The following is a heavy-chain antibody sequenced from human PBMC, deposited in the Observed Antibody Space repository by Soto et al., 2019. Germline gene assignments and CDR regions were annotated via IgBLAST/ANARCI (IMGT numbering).Heavy chain of an antibody. CDR3: ARNAYYDFWSGYPNWFDP. J-gene: IGHJ5*02. V-gene: IGHV4-39*01. CDR1: GGSISSSSYY. CDR2: IYYSGST. Sequence: SETLSLTCTVSGGSISSSSYYWGWIRQPPGKGLEWIGSIYYSGSTYYNPSLKSRVTISVDTSKNQFSLKLSSVTAADTAVYYCARNAYYDFWSGYPNWFDPWGQGTLVTV. D-gene: IGHD3-3*01.